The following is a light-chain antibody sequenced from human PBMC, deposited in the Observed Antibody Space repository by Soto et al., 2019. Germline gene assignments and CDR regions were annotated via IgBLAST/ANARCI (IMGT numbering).Light chain of an antibody. CDR3: QQYLILPYT. V-gene: IGKV1-33*01. CDR1: QDLTNY. CDR2: DTT. Sequence: DIQMTQSPTSLAASVGDIVTIPCQASQDLTNYLNWYQPKPGEAPNLLIYDTTTLEEGVPTRFSGGGSGTAFTFTINGLQPEDAAMYCYQQYLILPYTFGQGTKRQIK. J-gene: IGKJ2*01.